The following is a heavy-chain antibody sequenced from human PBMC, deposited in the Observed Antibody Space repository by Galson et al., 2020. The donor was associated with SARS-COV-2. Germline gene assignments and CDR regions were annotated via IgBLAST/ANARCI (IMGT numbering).Heavy chain of an antibody. Sequence: GGSLRLSCAAYGLTFSSYAMHWVRQAPGKGLEWVAVISYDGSNKYYADSVKGRFTISRDNSKNTLYLQMNSLRAEDAAVYYCARTKSGSYQGYFYYWGQGTLVTVSS. J-gene: IGHJ4*02. D-gene: IGHD1-26*01. V-gene: IGHV3-30*04. CDR3: ARTKSGSYQGYFYY. CDR2: ISYDGSNK. CDR1: GLTFSSYA.